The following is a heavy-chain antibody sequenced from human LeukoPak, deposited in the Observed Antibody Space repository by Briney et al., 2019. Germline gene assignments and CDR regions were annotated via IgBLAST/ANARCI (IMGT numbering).Heavy chain of an antibody. CDR2: INHSGST. Sequence: PSETLSLTCAVYGGSFSGYYWSWIRQPPGKGLEWIGEINHSGSTNYNPSLKSRVTISVDTSKNQFSLKLSSVTAAGTAVYYCASRAGRFPEYFWGKGTTVTVSS. CDR1: GGSFSGYY. J-gene: IGHJ6*04. CDR3: ASRAGRFPEYF. D-gene: IGHD2/OR15-2a*01. V-gene: IGHV4-34*01.